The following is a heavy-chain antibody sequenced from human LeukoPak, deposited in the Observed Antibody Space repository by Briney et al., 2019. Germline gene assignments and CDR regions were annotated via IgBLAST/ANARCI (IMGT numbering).Heavy chain of an antibody. CDR1: GGSFSGYY. Sequence: SETLSLTCAVYGGSFSGYYWSWIRQPPGKGLEWIGEINNSGSTNYNPSLKSRVTISVDTPKNQFSLKLSSVTAADTAVYYCARVQTSVEPQLDYWGQGTLVTVSS. CDR2: INNSGST. V-gene: IGHV4-34*01. CDR3: ARVQTSVEPQLDY. J-gene: IGHJ4*02. D-gene: IGHD6-19*01.